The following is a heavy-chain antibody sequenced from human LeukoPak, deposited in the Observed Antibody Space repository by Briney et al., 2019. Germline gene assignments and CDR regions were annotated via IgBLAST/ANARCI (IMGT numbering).Heavy chain of an antibody. J-gene: IGHJ4*02. CDR1: GFTFSSYW. V-gene: IGHV3-74*01. CDR3: ARAITMVRGVIITSSQIDY. D-gene: IGHD3-10*01. CDR2: INSDGSST. Sequence: PGGSLRLSCAASGFTFSSYWMHWVRQAPGKGLVWVSRINSDGSSTSYADSVKGRFTISRDNAKNTLYLQMNSLRAEDTAVYYCARAITMVRGVIITSSQIDYWGQGTLVTVSS.